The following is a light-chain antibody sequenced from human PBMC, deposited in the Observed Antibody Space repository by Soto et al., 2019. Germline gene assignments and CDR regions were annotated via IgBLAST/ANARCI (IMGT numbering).Light chain of an antibody. V-gene: IGLV2-11*01. J-gene: IGLJ1*01. Sequence: QSALTQPRSVSGSPGQSVTISCTGTSSDVGGYNYVSWYQQHPGKAPKLMIYDVTKRPSGVPDRFSCSKSGNTASLTISGLQAEDEADYYCFSYTGSSTYVFGTGTKLTVL. CDR3: FSYTGSSTYV. CDR2: DVT. CDR1: SSDVGGYNY.